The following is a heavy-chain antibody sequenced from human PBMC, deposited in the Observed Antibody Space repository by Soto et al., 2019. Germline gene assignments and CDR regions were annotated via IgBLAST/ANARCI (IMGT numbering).Heavy chain of an antibody. D-gene: IGHD3-22*01. Sequence: GGSLRLSCAASGFTFSSYARHWVRQAPGKGLEWVAVISYDGSNKYYADSVKGRFTISRDNSKNTLYLQMNSLRAEDTAVYYCAREGDDSGGYYYWGQGTLVTVS. CDR3: AREGDDSGGYYY. V-gene: IGHV3-30-3*01. J-gene: IGHJ4*02. CDR2: ISYDGSNK. CDR1: GFTFSSYA.